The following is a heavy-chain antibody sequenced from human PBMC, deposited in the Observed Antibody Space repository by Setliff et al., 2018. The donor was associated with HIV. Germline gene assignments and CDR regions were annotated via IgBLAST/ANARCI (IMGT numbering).Heavy chain of an antibody. V-gene: IGHV5-51*01. CDR1: GYSFTNYW. J-gene: IGHJ4*02. D-gene: IGHD4-17*01. Sequence: GESLKISCKASGYSFTNYWIGWVRQMPGKGLEWMGIVYPGDSDTRYSPSFQGQVTISAAKSISTAYLHWSSLKASDTAMYYCVTVDPNYGDYANSWGQGTLVTVSS. CDR3: VTVDPNYGDYANS. CDR2: VYPGDSDT.